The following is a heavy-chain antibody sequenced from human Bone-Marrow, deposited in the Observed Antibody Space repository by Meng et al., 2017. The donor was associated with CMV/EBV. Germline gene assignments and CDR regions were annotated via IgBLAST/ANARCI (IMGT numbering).Heavy chain of an antibody. CDR1: GFTFSDYY. Sequence: GESLKISCAASGFTFSDYYMSWIRQAPGKGLEWVSSISSSSSYIYYADSVKGRFTISRDNAKNSLYLQMNSLRAEDTAVYYCARRLAAAAGTVLGGMDVWGQGTTVTGSS. CDR3: ARRLAAAAGTVLGGMDV. D-gene: IGHD6-13*01. J-gene: IGHJ6*01. V-gene: IGHV3-11*06. CDR2: ISSSSSYI.